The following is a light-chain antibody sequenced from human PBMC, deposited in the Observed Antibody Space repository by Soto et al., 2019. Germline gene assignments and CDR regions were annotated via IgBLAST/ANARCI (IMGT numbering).Light chain of an antibody. CDR3: SSYITSNNLRV. J-gene: IGLJ1*01. CDR1: NRDFAGYNF. Sequence: QSVLTQPPSASGSPGQSVTISCTGTNRDFAGYNFVSWFQQHPGKAPRLIIYEVNERPSGVPHRFAGSKSGNTASLTISGRQADDDADYYCSSYITSNNLRVFGTGTKVTVL. CDR2: EVN. V-gene: IGLV2-8*01.